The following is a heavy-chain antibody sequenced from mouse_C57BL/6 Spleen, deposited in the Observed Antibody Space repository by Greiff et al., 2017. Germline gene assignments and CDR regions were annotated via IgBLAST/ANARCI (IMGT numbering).Heavy chain of an antibody. CDR2: ISSGSSTI. D-gene: IGHD2-4*01. J-gene: IGHJ2*01. V-gene: IGHV5-17*01. Sequence: EVMLVESGGGLVKPGGSLKLSCAASGFTFSDYGMHWVRQAPETGLEWVAYISSGSSTIYYADTVKGRFTISRDNAKNTLFLQMTSLRSEDTAMYYCARGDYDAYYFDYWGQGTTLTVSS. CDR3: ARGDYDAYYFDY. CDR1: GFTFSDYG.